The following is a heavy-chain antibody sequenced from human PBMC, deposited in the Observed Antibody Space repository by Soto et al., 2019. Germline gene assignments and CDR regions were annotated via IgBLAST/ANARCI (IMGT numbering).Heavy chain of an antibody. CDR3: ARLSRGGAGTLSY. J-gene: IGHJ4*02. D-gene: IGHD6-13*01. Sequence: QVQLQESGPGLVKPSGTLSLPCAVSSGSISSSNWWSWVRQPPGKGLEWIGEIYHSGSTNYNPSLKRRVTISVDKSKNQFSLKLSSVTAADTAVYYCARLSRGGAGTLSYWGQRTLVTVSS. CDR2: IYHSGST. V-gene: IGHV4-4*02. CDR1: SGSISSSNW.